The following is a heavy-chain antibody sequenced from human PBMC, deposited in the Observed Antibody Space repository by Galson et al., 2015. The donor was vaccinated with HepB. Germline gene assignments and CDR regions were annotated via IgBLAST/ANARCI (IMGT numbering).Heavy chain of an antibody. Sequence: SLRLSCAASGFTVSSNYMSWVRQAPGKGLEWVSVIYSGGSTYYADSVKGRFTISRDNSKNTLYLQMNSLRAEDTAVYYCARVSSVDGGLYFDYWGQGTLVTVSS. CDR2: IYSGGST. V-gene: IGHV3-53*01. J-gene: IGHJ4*02. D-gene: IGHD6-19*01. CDR3: ARVSSVDGGLYFDY. CDR1: GFTVSSNY.